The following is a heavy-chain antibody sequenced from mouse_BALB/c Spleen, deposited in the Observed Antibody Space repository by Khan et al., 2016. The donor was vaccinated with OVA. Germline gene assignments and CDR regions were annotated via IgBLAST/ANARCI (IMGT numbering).Heavy chain of an antibody. V-gene: IGHV1-61*01. CDR2: IDPSDSET. Sequence: QVQLQQPGAELVRPGASVKLSCKASGYTFTSYWLNWVKQRPGQGLEWIGMIDPSDSETHYNQMFKDKATLTVDKSSSTAYMQLSSLTSEDSAVDYCARGDGNSHYRYFDVWGAGTTVTVSS. CDR1: GYTFTSYW. CDR3: ARGDGNSHYRYFDV. J-gene: IGHJ1*01. D-gene: IGHD2-1*01.